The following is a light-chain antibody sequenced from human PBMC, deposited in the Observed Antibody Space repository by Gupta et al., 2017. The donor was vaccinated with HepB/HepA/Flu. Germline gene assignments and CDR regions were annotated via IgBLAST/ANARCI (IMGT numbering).Light chain of an antibody. CDR3: QQYDGSPIT. Sequence: EIVLTQSPGTLPSSPGESATLSCRASQSIRSTYLAWYQQKPGQAPRLVIYDASNRAIGIPDRFGGSGSGTDFTLTISRLEPEDFAVYYCQQYDGSPITFGQGTRLEIK. CDR1: QSIRSTY. CDR2: DAS. J-gene: IGKJ5*01. V-gene: IGKV3-20*01.